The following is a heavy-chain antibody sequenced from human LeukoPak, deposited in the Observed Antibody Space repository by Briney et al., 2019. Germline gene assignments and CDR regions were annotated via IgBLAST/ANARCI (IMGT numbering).Heavy chain of an antibody. D-gene: IGHD1-26*01. V-gene: IGHV4-39*07. CDR1: GGSISSSSYY. CDR2: IYYTGSP. Sequence: PSETLSLTCTVSGGSISSSSYYWGWIRQPPGKGLEWSGGIYYTGSPYYNPSLKSRVTISVDTSKNQFSLKLSSVTAADTAVYYCARRRWELGPFAYWGQGTLVTVSS. J-gene: IGHJ4*02. CDR3: ARRRWELGPFAY.